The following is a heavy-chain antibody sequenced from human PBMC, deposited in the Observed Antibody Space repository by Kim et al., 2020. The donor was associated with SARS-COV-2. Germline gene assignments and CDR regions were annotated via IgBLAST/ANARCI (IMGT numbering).Heavy chain of an antibody. CDR3: ARARALVAGMDG. CDR1: NGSISTYY. V-gene: IGHV4-59*13. Sequence: SETLSLTCILSNGSISTYYWSWIRQPPGKGLEWIGNIYYTGSTNYNPSLKSRVTISVDASKNQFSLKLSSVTAADTAVYYCARARALVAGMDGWGQGTTVTVSS. J-gene: IGHJ6*02. CDR2: IYYTGST. D-gene: IGHD5-12*01.